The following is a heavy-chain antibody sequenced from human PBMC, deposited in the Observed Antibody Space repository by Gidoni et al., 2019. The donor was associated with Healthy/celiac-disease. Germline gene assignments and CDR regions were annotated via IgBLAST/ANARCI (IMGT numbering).Heavy chain of an antibody. CDR3: ARSVVVADRPRGGWFDP. J-gene: IGHJ5*02. V-gene: IGHV2-70*15. CDR1: GFSLSTSGMC. Sequence: QVTLRESGPALVKPTQTLTLTCTFSGFSLSTSGMCVSWIRQPPGKALEWLARIDWDDDKYYSTSLKTRLTISKDTSKNQVVLTMTNMDPVDTATYYCARSVVVADRPRGGWFDPWGQGTLVTVSS. CDR2: IDWDDDK. D-gene: IGHD2-15*01.